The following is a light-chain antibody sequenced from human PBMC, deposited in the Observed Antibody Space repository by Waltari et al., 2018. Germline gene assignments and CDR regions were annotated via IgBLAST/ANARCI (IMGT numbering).Light chain of an antibody. CDR2: QDT. V-gene: IGLV3-1*01. CDR1: KLGDNY. CDR3: LAWDSGTVV. J-gene: IGLJ2*01. Sequence: SYELTQPPSVSVSPGRTASISCSGHKLGDNYVPWYQQKAGQPPVLVIYQDTERPSGIPQRFAGSNAGNTATLTIRGTQTMDEADYYCLAWDSGTVVFGGGTKLTVL.